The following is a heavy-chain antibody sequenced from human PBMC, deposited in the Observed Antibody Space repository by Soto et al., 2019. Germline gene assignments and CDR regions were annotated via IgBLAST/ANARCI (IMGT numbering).Heavy chain of an antibody. CDR2: INPSGGST. V-gene: IGHV1-46*01. CDR1: GYTFTSYY. J-gene: IGHJ4*02. Sequence: QVQLVQSGAEVKKPGASVKISCKASGYTFTSYYRHWVRQAPGQGLELMGIINPSGGSTTYAHKLKGRVAMTWDTSTSTVYMELNSLRAEDTAVYSCARPPYPGCINAVCYPLAYWGQGTLVTVSS. CDR3: ARPPYPGCINAVCYPLAY. D-gene: IGHD2-8*01.